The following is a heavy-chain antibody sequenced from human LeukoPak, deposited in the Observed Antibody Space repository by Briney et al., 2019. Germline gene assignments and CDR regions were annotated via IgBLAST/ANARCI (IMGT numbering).Heavy chain of an antibody. CDR3: ARQGYYGSGRVPSI. D-gene: IGHD3-10*01. V-gene: IGHV4-38-2*01. Sequence: SETLSLTCAVSGYSISSGYYWGWIRQPPGKGLEWIGSIYHSGSTYYNPSLKSRVTISVDTSKNQFSLKLRSVTAADTAVYYCARQGYYGSGRVPSIWGQGTMVTVSS. CDR1: GYSISSGYY. J-gene: IGHJ3*02. CDR2: IYHSGST.